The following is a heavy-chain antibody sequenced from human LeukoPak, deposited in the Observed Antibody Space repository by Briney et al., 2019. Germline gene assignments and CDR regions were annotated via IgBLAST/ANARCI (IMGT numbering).Heavy chain of an antibody. CDR3: ARAGGTYYINYFDY. CDR1: GDSISTSTYY. D-gene: IGHD1-26*01. CDR2: IYYSGTT. V-gene: IGHV4-39*07. J-gene: IGHJ4*02. Sequence: SETLSLTCTVSGDSISTSTYYWGWIRQPPGKGLEWIGCIYYSGTTYYNPSLKSRVTISVDTSKNQFSLKLSSVTAADTAVYYCARAGGTYYINYFDYWGQRTLVTVSS.